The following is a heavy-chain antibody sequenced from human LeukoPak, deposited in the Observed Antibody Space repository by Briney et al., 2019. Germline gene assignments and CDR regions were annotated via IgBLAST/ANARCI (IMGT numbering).Heavy chain of an antibody. CDR2: IYYSGST. J-gene: IGHJ4*02. CDR1: GGSISSSSYY. D-gene: IGHD3-22*01. Sequence: SSETLSLTCTVSGGSISSSSYYWGWIRQPPGKGLEWIGSIYYSGSTYYNPSLKSRVTISVDTSKNQFSLKLSSVTAADTAVFYCARQRKGHYYDSSGYYIDYWGQGTLVTVSS. V-gene: IGHV4-39*01. CDR3: ARQRKGHYYDSSGYYIDY.